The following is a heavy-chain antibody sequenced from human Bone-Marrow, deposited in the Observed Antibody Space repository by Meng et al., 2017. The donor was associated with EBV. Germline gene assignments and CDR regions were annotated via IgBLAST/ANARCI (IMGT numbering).Heavy chain of an antibody. D-gene: IGHD6-13*01. J-gene: IGHJ4*02. CDR1: GFPSANIGVV. Sequence: ITWSVFAPSPGKPTHTLTHPCTFLGFPSANIGVVVGWIRQPPGKALEWLALIYWEEYKRYSPSLKSRLTITKNTSKNQVVLTMTNMDPVDTATYYCAHSGQQLIPLFDFWGQGTLFTVAS. CDR2: IYWEEYK. CDR3: AHSGQQLIPLFDF. V-gene: IGHV2-5*02.